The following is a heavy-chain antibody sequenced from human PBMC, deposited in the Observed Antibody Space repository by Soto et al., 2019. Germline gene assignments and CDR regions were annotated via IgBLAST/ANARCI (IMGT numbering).Heavy chain of an antibody. V-gene: IGHV4-30-4*01. CDR3: ARDLSYGDYDGFYFDL. D-gene: IGHD4-17*01. J-gene: IGHJ2*01. CDR2: IYYSGST. Sequence: QVQLQESGPGLVKPSQTLSLTSTVSGGSISSGDYYWSWIRQPPGKGLEWIGYIYYSGSTYYNPSLKSRVTISVDTSKNQFSLKLSSVTAADTAVYYCARDLSYGDYDGFYFDLWGRGTLVTVSS. CDR1: GGSISSGDYY.